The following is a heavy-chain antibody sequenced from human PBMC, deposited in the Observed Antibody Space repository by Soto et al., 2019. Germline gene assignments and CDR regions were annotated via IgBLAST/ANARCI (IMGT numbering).Heavy chain of an antibody. CDR1: GSSISSGGYS. D-gene: IGHD5-18*01. CDR3: ARIDSYGRSD. CDR2: IYHSGST. J-gene: IGHJ4*02. Sequence: GPGPNFASETLSLTCAVSGSSISSGGYSWSWIRQPPGKGLEWIGYIYHSGSTYYNPSLKSRVTISVDRPKNQFSLKLSSVTAADTAVYYCARIDSYGRSDWGQGTLVTVSS. V-gene: IGHV4-30-2*01.